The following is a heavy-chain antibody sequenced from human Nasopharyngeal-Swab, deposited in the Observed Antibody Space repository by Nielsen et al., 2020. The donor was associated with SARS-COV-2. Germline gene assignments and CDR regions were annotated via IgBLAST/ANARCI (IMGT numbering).Heavy chain of an antibody. Sequence: GGSLRLSCAASGFTFSSYGMHWVRQAPGKGLEWVAVISYDGSNKYYADSVKGRFTISRDNSKNTLYLQMSSLRGEDTAVYYCAKDGNSLIFDYWGQGTLVTVSS. CDR3: AKDGNSLIFDY. CDR2: ISYDGSNK. J-gene: IGHJ4*02. V-gene: IGHV3-30*18. CDR1: GFTFSSYG. D-gene: IGHD5-18*01.